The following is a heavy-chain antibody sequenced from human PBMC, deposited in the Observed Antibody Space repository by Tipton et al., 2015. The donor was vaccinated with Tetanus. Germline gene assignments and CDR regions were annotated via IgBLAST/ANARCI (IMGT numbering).Heavy chain of an antibody. J-gene: IGHJ2*01. CDR3: ARGGLCVGPACAGISPLLDV. CDR1: GGSISYYY. CDR2: IYYNGST. Sequence: TLSLTCSVSGGSISYYYWSWIRQSPGKGLEWIGHIYYNGSTKYNPSLKSRVTVSLDTSKKHFSLRLSSVTAADTAVYYCARGGLCVGPACAGISPLLDVWGRGTLSLSP. V-gene: IGHV4-59*01. D-gene: IGHD2-15*01.